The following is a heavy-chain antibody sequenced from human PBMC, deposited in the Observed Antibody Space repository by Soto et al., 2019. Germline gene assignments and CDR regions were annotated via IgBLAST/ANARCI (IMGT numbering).Heavy chain of an antibody. CDR2: IKQDGSEK. CDR3: ARAGRITIFSTGYPLNAFDI. J-gene: IGHJ3*02. D-gene: IGHD3-9*01. Sequence: EVQLVESGGGLVQPGGSLRLSCAASGFTLSSYWMSWVRQAPGKGLEWVANIKQDGSEKYYVDSVKGRFTISRDNAKNSLYLQMNSLRAEDTAVYYCARAGRITIFSTGYPLNAFDIWGQGTMVTVSS. V-gene: IGHV3-7*01. CDR1: GFTLSSYW.